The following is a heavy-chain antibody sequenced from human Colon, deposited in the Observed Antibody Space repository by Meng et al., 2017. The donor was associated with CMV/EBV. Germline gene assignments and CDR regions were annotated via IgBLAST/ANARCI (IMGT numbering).Heavy chain of an antibody. CDR2: IYYTGND. J-gene: IGHJ2*01. CDR1: GDAFSGRSYY. Sequence: QLLRHEPGPGLVKPLEALSLTRTVSGDAFSGRSYYWGWIRQPPGKGLECVASIYYTGNDYHTPSLKSRVTISIDTSNNQFSLRLTSVTAADTAVYYCARMALHWYFDLWGRGTLVTASS. D-gene: IGHD5-24*01. V-gene: IGHV4-39*07. CDR3: ARMALHWYFDL.